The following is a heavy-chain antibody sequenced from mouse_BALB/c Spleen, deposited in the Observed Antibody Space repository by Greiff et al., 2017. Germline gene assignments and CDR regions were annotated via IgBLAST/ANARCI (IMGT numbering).Heavy chain of an antibody. CDR1: GYTFTSYV. V-gene: IGHV1-14*01. Sequence: ESGPELVKPGASVKMSCKASGYTFTSYVMHWVKQKPGQGLEWIGYINPYNDGTKYNEKFKGKATLTSDKSSSTAYMELSSLTSEDSAVYYCARTGLRLLFAYWGQGTLVTVSA. CDR2: INPYNDGT. CDR3: ARTGLRLLFAY. J-gene: IGHJ3*01. D-gene: IGHD1-2*01.